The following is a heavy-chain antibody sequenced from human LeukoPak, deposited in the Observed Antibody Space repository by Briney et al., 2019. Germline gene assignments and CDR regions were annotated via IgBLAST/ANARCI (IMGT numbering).Heavy chain of an antibody. V-gene: IGHV3-21*01. Sequence: GGSLRLSCAASGFTFSSYSMNWVRQAPGKGLEWVSPISSSSSYIYYADSVKGRFTISRDNAKNSLYLQMNSLRAEDTAVYYCARPGSWDYYDSSGIPAEYFQHWGQGTLVTVSS. CDR3: ARPGSWDYYDSSGIPAEYFQH. J-gene: IGHJ1*01. CDR1: GFTFSSYS. CDR2: ISSSSSYI. D-gene: IGHD3-22*01.